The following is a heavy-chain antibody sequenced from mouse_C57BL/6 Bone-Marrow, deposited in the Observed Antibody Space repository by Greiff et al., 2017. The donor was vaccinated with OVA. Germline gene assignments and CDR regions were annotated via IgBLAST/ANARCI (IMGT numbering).Heavy chain of an antibody. CDR3: ASCFYPFAY. Sequence: VQLQQSGAELARPGASVKLSCKASGYTFTSYGISWVKQRTGQGLEWIGEIYPRSGNTYYNEKFKGKATLTADKSSSTSYMELRSLTSEDSAVYFCASCFYPFAYWGQGTLVTVSA. D-gene: IGHD2-1*01. CDR1: GYTFTSYG. J-gene: IGHJ3*01. V-gene: IGHV1-81*01. CDR2: IYPRSGNT.